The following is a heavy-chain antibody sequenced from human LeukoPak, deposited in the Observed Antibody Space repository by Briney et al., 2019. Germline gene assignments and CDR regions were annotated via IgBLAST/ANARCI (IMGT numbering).Heavy chain of an antibody. V-gene: IGHV3-20*01. D-gene: IGHD3-22*01. CDR1: GFTFDDYG. CDR3: ARGGYYDSSGYPAEYYYYGMDV. CDR2: INWNGGST. Sequence: GGSLRLSCAASGFTFDDYGMSWVRHAPGKGLEWVSGINWNGGSTGYADSVKGRFTISRDNAKNSLYLQMNSLRAEDTALYHCARGGYYDSSGYPAEYYYYGMDVWGQGTTITVSS. J-gene: IGHJ6*02.